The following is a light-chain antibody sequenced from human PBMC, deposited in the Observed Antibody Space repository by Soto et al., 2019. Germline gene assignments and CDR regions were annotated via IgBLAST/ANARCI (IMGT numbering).Light chain of an antibody. CDR2: SNN. V-gene: IGLV1-44*01. Sequence: QLVLTQPPSASGTPGQRVTISCSGSSSNIGRNIVNWYQHLPGTAPKLLIYSNNQRPSGVPDRFSGSKSGTSASLAISGLQSEDEADYCCAAWDDSLNGYVFGAGTKVTVL. CDR3: AAWDDSLNGYV. CDR1: SSNIGRNI. J-gene: IGLJ1*01.